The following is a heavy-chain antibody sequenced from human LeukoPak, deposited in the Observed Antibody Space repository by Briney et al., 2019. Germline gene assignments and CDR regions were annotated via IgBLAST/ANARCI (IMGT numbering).Heavy chain of an antibody. CDR2: ISYDGSNR. D-gene: IGHD6-13*01. V-gene: IGHV3-30*18. CDR3: AKDYAYSSSWYALDI. J-gene: IGHJ3*02. Sequence: GGSLRLSCAASGFTFSSYAMHWIRQAPGKGLEWVTVISYDGSNRYYADSVKGRFTISRDNSKNTLSPQMNSLRAEDTAVYYCAKDYAYSSSWYALDIWGQGTMVTVSS. CDR1: GFTFSSYA.